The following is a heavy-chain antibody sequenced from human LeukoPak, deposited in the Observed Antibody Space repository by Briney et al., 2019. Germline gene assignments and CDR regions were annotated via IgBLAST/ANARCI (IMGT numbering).Heavy chain of an antibody. J-gene: IGHJ3*02. CDR3: LSPSIGGTFEI. CDR1: AFTFSDHY. CDR2: TRNKAKSYST. Sequence: GGSLRLSCVASAFTFSDHYMDGVRQAPGKGLEWVGRTRNKAKSYSTDYAASVKGRFTISRDDSKNSLNLQMNSLKTEDTAVYYCLSPSIGGTFEIWGQGTMVTVSS. V-gene: IGHV3-72*01. D-gene: IGHD6-6*01.